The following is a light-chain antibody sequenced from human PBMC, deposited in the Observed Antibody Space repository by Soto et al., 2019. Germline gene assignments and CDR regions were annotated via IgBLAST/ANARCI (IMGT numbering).Light chain of an antibody. CDR3: QQYGSPPPYT. Sequence: EVVLTQSPGTLSLSPGERATLSCRASQSVSNNYLAWYQQQPGQGPRLLIFGSSDRATGIPDRFSGSGSGTDFTLTISSLEPEDLAVYYCQQYGSPPPYTFGQGTKLAIK. CDR2: GSS. J-gene: IGKJ2*01. V-gene: IGKV3-20*01. CDR1: QSVSNNY.